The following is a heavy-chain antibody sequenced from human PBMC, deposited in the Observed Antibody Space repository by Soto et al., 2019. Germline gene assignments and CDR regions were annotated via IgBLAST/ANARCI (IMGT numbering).Heavy chain of an antibody. CDR3: ARESEDLTSNFDY. V-gene: IGHV3-21*06. CDR2: ISSTTNYI. Sequence: PGGSLRLSCVASGFTFTRYSMNWVRQAPGKGLGWVSSISSTTNYIYYGDSMKGRFTISRDNAKNSLYLEMNSLRAEDTAVYYCARESEDLTSNFDYWGQGTLVTVSS. CDR1: GFTFTRYS. J-gene: IGHJ4*02.